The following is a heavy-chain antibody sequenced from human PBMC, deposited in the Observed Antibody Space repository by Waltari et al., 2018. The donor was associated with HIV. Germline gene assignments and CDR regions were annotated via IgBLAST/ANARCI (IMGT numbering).Heavy chain of an antibody. CDR3: AIIAARPIDY. CDR2: ISWNSGSI. CDR1: GFTFDDYA. V-gene: IGHV3-9*01. D-gene: IGHD6-6*01. J-gene: IGHJ4*02. Sequence: EVQLVESGGGLVQPGRSLRLSCAASGFTFDDYAMHWVRQAPGKGLEWVSGISWNSGSIGYADSVKGRFTISRDNAKNSLYLQMNSLRAEDTALYYCAIIAARPIDYWGQGTLVTVSS.